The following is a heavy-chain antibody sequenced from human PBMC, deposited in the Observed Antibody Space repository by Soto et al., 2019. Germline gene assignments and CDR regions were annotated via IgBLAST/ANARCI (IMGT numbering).Heavy chain of an antibody. CDR3: VDDQDFFAY. J-gene: IGHJ4*02. CDR1: GFTFSSYG. V-gene: IGHV3-30*02. CDR2: IWYDGSNK. Sequence: PGGSLRLSCAASGFTFSSYGMHWVRQAPGKGLEWVAAIWYDGSNKYYADSVKGRFTISRDNSKNTLYLQMNSLRADDTAVYYCVDDQDFFAYCGQGTLDTGSS.